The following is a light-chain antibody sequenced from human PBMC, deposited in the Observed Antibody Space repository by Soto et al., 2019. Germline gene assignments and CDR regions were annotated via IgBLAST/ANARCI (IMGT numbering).Light chain of an antibody. CDR2: EVS. CDR3: ISYATNSTFL. CDR1: SSDVGDYNY. V-gene: IGLV2-8*01. Sequence: QSALTQPPSASGSPGQSVTISCTGTSSDVGDYNYVSWYQHHPGKAPKLMISEVSKRPSGVSNRFSGSKSGNTASLAISGLQAEDEADYYCISYATNSTFLFGGGTKLTVL. J-gene: IGLJ3*02.